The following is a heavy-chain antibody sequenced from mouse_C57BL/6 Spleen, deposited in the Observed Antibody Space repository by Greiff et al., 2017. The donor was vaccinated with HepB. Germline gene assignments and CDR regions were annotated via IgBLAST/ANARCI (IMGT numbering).Heavy chain of an antibody. Sequence: VQLQQPGAELVKPGASVKMSCKASGYTFTSYWMHWVKQRPGQGLEWIGMIYPSSGSTNYNGKFKSKTTLTVDKSSSTAYMQLSSLTSEDSAVYCCAREYYGSPFAYWGQGTLVTVSA. V-gene: IGHV1-64*01. CDR2: IYPSSGST. J-gene: IGHJ3*01. CDR1: GYTFTSYW. D-gene: IGHD1-1*01. CDR3: AREYYGSPFAY.